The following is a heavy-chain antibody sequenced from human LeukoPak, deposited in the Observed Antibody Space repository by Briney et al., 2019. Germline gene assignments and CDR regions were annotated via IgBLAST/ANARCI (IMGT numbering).Heavy chain of an antibody. CDR2: IYPCDSDA. J-gene: IGHJ1*01. CDR3: AIPQLLVGGSAGVSYQTDVFQH. D-gene: IGHD1-26*01. CDR1: GYSFTNYW. Sequence: AESLKISCKGSGYSFTNYWIGCVRQMPGKGLKWMGTIYPCDSDARYSPSFQGQVTISADKSISTAYLQWSSLKASDTAMYYCAIPQLLVGGSAGVSYQTDVFQHWGQGTLVTVSS. V-gene: IGHV5-51*01.